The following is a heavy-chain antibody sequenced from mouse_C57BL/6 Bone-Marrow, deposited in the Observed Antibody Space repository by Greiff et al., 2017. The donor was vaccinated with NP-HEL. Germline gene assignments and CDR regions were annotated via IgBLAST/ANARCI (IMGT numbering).Heavy chain of an antibody. CDR2: INPNNGGT. Sequence: EVQLQQSGPELVKPGASVKISCKASGYTFTDYYMNWVKQSHGKSLEWIGDINPNNGGTSYNQKFKGKATLTVDKSSSTAYMELRSLTSEDSAVYYCASCSSSWAMDYWGQGTSVTVSS. V-gene: IGHV1-26*01. D-gene: IGHD1-1*01. J-gene: IGHJ4*01. CDR1: GYTFTDYY. CDR3: ASCSSSWAMDY.